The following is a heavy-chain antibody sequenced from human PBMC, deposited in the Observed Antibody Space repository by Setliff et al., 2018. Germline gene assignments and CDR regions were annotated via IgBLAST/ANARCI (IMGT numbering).Heavy chain of an antibody. CDR2: ISSSSSYI. CDR3: ARETLNYIFWSGYYRYYYYGMDV. J-gene: IGHJ6*02. V-gene: IGHV3-21*01. D-gene: IGHD3-3*01. Sequence: GGSLRLSCAASGFTFSSYSMNWVRQAPGKGLEWVSSISSSSSYIYYADSVKGRFTISRDNAKNSLYLQMNSLRAEDTAVYYCARETLNYIFWSGYYRYYYYGMDVWGQGTTVTVSS. CDR1: GFTFSSYS.